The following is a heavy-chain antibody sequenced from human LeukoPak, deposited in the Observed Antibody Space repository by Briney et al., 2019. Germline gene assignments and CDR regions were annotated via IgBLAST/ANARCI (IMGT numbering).Heavy chain of an antibody. CDR3: AKEIEDIVVVPAAQIDY. V-gene: IGHV3-23*01. Sequence: WGSLRLSCAASGFTFSSYAISWVRQVPGKGLEWVSAISGSGGSTYYADSVKGRFTISRDNSKNTLYLQMNSLRAEDTAVYYCAKEIEDIVVVPAAQIDYWGQGTLVTVSS. CDR1: GFTFSSYA. CDR2: ISGSGGST. D-gene: IGHD2-2*01. J-gene: IGHJ4*02.